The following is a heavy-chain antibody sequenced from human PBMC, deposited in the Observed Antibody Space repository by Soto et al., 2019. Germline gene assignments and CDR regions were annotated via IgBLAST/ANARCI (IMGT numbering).Heavy chain of an antibody. CDR3: ASKAPIIRLLGTSMDV. CDR2: IYYSGST. J-gene: IGHJ6*02. Sequence: QVQLQESGPGLVKPSQTLSLTCTVSGGSISRGGYYWSWIRQHPGKGLEWIGYIYYSGSTYYNPSLKSRVTISVDTSKNQFSLKLSSVTAADTAVYYCASKAPIIRLLGTSMDVWGQGTTVTVSS. V-gene: IGHV4-31*03. CDR1: GGSISRGGYY. D-gene: IGHD3-3*01.